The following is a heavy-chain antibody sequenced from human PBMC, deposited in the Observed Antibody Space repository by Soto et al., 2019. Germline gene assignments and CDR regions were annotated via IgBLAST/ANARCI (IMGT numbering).Heavy chain of an antibody. V-gene: IGHV3-48*03. J-gene: IGHJ4*02. CDR1: GFTFSSYE. Sequence: EVQLVESGGGLVQPGGSLRLSCAASGFTFSSYEMNWVRQAPGKGLEWVSYISSSGSTIYYADSVKGRFTISRDNAKNSLYLQMNSLRAEDTAVYYCARDPRLGYYCGGDCYERPYYFDYWGQGTLVTVSS. D-gene: IGHD2-21*02. CDR2: ISSSGSTI. CDR3: ARDPRLGYYCGGDCYERPYYFDY.